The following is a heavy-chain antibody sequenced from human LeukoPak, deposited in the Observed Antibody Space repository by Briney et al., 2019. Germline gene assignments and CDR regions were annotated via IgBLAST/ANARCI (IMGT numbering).Heavy chain of an antibody. CDR3: ARIRGGDYADY. J-gene: IGHJ4*02. Sequence: SGPVLVKPTATLTLTCTVSGFSLSNARMGVSWIRQPPGEALEWLAHIFSNDEKSYSTSLKSRLTISKDTSKSQVVLTMTNMDPVDTATYYCARIRGGDYADYWGQGTLVTVSS. V-gene: IGHV2-26*01. CDR2: IFSNDEK. CDR1: GFSLSNARMG. D-gene: IGHD4-17*01.